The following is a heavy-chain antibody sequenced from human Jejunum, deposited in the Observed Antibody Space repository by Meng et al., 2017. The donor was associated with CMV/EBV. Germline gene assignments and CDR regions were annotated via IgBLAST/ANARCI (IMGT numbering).Heavy chain of an antibody. CDR1: GYRFINYE. Sequence: SGYRFINYEISWVRQAPGQGLEWIGWMHPNSAKTGYAQKFEGRLTITRNTSIATAYMELSSLRSDDTAVYYCAKPGYSNYAREVWGQGTTVTVSS. V-gene: IGHV1-8*01. D-gene: IGHD4-11*01. CDR2: MHPNSAKT. J-gene: IGHJ6*02. CDR3: AKPGYSNYAREV.